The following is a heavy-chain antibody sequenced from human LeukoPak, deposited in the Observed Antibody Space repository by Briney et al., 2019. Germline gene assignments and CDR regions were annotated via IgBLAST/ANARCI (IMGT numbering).Heavy chain of an antibody. Sequence: SETLSLTCTVSGGSISSSSYYWGWIRQPPGKGLEWIGSIYYSGSTYYNPSLKSRVTISVDTSKNQFSLKLSSVTAADTAVYYCARRAAVAGFFDYWGQGTQVTVSS. D-gene: IGHD6-19*01. CDR2: IYYSGST. J-gene: IGHJ4*02. CDR1: GGSISSSSYY. V-gene: IGHV4-39*01. CDR3: ARRAAVAGFFDY.